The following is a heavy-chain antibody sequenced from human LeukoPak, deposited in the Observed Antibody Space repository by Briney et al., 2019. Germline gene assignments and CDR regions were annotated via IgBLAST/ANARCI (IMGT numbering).Heavy chain of an antibody. Sequence: PSETLSLTCTVSGGSISSGDYYWSWIRQPPGKGLEWIGYIYYSGSTYYNPSLKSRVTISVDTSKNQFSLKLSSVTAADTAVYYCARDRVPWRFGELLRWFDPWGQGTLVTVSS. J-gene: IGHJ5*02. CDR1: GGSISSGDYY. D-gene: IGHD3-10*01. CDR2: IYYSGST. CDR3: ARDRVPWRFGELLRWFDP. V-gene: IGHV4-30-4*01.